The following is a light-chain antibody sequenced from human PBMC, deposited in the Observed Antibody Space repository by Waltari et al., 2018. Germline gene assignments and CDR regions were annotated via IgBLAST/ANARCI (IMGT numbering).Light chain of an antibody. CDR2: SNI. Sequence: QSVLTQPPSASGTPGQRVTISCSGSISNIGGNAVNWYQHLPGTSPKSLIYSNIQRPSWFPARFSGSTSGTSASLAISELQSGDDADYYCATWDDSLNGFYVFGTGTKVTVL. CDR1: ISNIGGNA. J-gene: IGLJ1*01. V-gene: IGLV1-44*01. CDR3: ATWDDSLNGFYV.